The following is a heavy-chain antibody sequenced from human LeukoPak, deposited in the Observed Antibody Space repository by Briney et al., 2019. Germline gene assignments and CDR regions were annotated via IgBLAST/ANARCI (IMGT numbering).Heavy chain of an antibody. CDR3: AKSYNGYESKPDY. V-gene: IGHV3-23*01. CDR2: ISGSGGST. Sequence: PGGSLRLSCAASGITFSSYAMSWVRQAPGKGLEWVSAISGSGGSTHYADSVKGRFTISRDNSKNTLYLQMNSLRAEDTAVYYCAKSYNGYESKPDYWGQGTLVTVSS. J-gene: IGHJ4*02. D-gene: IGHD5-12*01. CDR1: GITFSSYA.